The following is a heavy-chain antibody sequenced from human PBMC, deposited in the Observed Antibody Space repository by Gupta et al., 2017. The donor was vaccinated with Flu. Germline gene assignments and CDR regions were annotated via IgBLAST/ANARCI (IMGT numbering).Heavy chain of an antibody. CDR2: IRNKDKNYAT. V-gene: IGHV3-73*02. Sequence: VQLVESGGGVVQPGGSLKLSCAASGFSFSDSAMHWVRQASGKGLEWLGRIRNKDKNYATSYAASVKGRFTISRDDSENMAYLQMDSLKKEDSAIYYCTRSTVPDDWGQGTLVTVSS. J-gene: IGHJ4*02. CDR3: TRSTVPDD. CDR1: GFSFSDSA. D-gene: IGHD4-17*01.